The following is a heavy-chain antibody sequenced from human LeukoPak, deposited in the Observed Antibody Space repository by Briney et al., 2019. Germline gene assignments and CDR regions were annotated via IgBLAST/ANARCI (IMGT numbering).Heavy chain of an antibody. CDR2: IIPLFGAA. CDR1: GGTFSNYA. Sequence: ASVKVSCKASGGTFSNYAISWVRQAPGQGLEWMGGIIPLFGAANFAQRFQGRVTFTADKTTSTAYMELSSLRSEDTAVYYCASRSPYSGYDLYDYWGQGTLITVSS. J-gene: IGHJ4*02. D-gene: IGHD5-12*01. V-gene: IGHV1-69*06. CDR3: ASRSPYSGYDLYDY.